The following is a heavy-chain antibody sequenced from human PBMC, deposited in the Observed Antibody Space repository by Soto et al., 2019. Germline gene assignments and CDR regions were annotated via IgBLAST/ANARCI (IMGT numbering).Heavy chain of an antibody. V-gene: IGHV1-18*04. CDR3: ARDDCSSTSCIYYYYYYGMEV. CDR1: GYTFTSYG. J-gene: IGHJ6*02. Sequence: ASVKVSCKASGYTFTSYGISWVRQAPGQGLEWMGWSSAYNGNTNYAQKLQGRVTMTTDTSTSTAYMELRSLRSDDTAVHYCARDDCSSTSCIYYYYYYGMEVWGQGTTVTVSS. CDR2: SSAYNGNT. D-gene: IGHD2-2*01.